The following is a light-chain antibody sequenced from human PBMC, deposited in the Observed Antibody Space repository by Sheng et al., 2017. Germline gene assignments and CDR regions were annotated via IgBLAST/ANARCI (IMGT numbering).Light chain of an antibody. CDR2: TVS. J-gene: IGKJ4*01. V-gene: IGKV1-6*01. CDR3: LQDYTYPLT. CDR1: QGIRHD. Sequence: AIQMTQSPSSLSASIGDSVTITCRASQGIRHDLAWYQQKPGKAPNFLIYTVSSSQSGVPSRFSGSGSGTDFTLTITSLQPEDSATYYCLQDYTYPLTFGGGTKVEIK.